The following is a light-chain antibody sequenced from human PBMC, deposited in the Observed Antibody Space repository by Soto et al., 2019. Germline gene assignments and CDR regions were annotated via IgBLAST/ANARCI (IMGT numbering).Light chain of an antibody. V-gene: IGLV1-40*01. CDR1: SSNIGAGFD. CDR2: GNT. J-gene: IGLJ2*01. CDR3: YSYDSSLSGSV. Sequence: QSVLTQPPSVSGAPGQRVTISCTGSSSNIGAGFDVHWYQQLPGTTPKLLIYGNTNRPSGVPDRFSGSKSGTSASLAITGLQAEDEADYYCYSYDSSLSGSVFGGGTKLTVL.